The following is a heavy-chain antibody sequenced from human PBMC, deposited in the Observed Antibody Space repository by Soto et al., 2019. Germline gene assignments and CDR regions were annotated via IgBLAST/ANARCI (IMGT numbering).Heavy chain of an antibody. CDR1: GGSISSTTYY. D-gene: IGHD3-22*01. CDR3: ARYYDTSNRPYFHH. Sequence: LSLTCAVSGGSISSTTYYWAWIRQPPGKGLEWVATIYYSGATYYNPSLKSRLTISIDTSKNQFSLRLSSVTAADTAMYYCARYYDTSNRPYFHHWGQGTLVTVSS. V-gene: IGHV4-39*01. CDR2: IYYSGAT. J-gene: IGHJ1*01.